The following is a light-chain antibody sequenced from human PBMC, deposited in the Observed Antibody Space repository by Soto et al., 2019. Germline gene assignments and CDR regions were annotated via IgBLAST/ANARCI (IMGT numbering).Light chain of an antibody. J-gene: IGKJ5*01. CDR1: QSVNSNY. CDR3: QEYDNSIT. V-gene: IGKV3-20*01. CDR2: GAS. Sequence: EIVLTQSPDTVSLSPGETATLSCRASQSVNSNYLAWYKQKPGQAPRLLIYGASSRATGIPDRFSGSGSGTDFSLTISRLEPEDFAVFYCQEYDNSITFGQGTRLEIE.